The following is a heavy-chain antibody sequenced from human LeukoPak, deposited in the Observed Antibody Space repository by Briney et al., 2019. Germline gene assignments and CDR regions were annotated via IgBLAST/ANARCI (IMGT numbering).Heavy chain of an antibody. J-gene: IGHJ6*02. Sequence: GQSLRLSCAASGFTFSSYAMHWVRQAPGKGLEWVAFISSDGSNKYYADSVKGRFTISRDNSKNTLYLQMNSLRAEDTAVYYCAIPKDYYDSSGYYFGNHGMDVWGQGTTVTVSS. CDR1: GFTFSSYA. CDR3: AIPKDYYDSSGYYFGNHGMDV. CDR2: ISSDGSNK. V-gene: IGHV3-30-3*01. D-gene: IGHD3-22*01.